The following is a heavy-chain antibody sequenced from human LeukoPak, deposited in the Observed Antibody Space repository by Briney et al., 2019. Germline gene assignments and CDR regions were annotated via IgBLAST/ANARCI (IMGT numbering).Heavy chain of an antibody. D-gene: IGHD7-27*01. CDR2: IYHSGST. V-gene: IGHV4-38-2*02. CDR1: GYSISSNYY. Sequence: SETLSLTCTVSGYSISSNYYWGWIRQPPGKGLEWIGSIYHSGSTYYNPSLKSRVTILIDTSKNQFSLKLSSVTAADTAVYYCAKRGNWGFFDYWGXGTLVTVSS. J-gene: IGHJ4*02. CDR3: AKRGNWGFFDY.